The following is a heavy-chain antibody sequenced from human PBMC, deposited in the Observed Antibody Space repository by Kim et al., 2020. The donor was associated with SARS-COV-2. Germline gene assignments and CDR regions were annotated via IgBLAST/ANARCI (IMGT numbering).Heavy chain of an antibody. D-gene: IGHD3-3*01. CDR2: IYYTGNT. Sequence: SETLSLTCSVSGDSITSTSYYWGWIRQPPGKGLEWIGSIYYTGNTHYNPSLKSRVTISEDTSKNGFSLKVSSVTAADTAVYYCARLSLFGVIYWGQGPLVTVSS. CDR3: ARLSLFGVIY. J-gene: IGHJ4*02. V-gene: IGHV4-39*01. CDR1: GDSITSTSYY.